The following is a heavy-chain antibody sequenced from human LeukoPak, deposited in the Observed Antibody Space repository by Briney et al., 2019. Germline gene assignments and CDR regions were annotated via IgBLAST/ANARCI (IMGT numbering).Heavy chain of an antibody. Sequence: AGSLSLTCAVSGFTFSKDYWTSIRQAPGKGLEWVGRIKSKSDGGTTDYGAPVKGRFTMSRDDSKNTLYLQMNSLKIEDTAVYYCSGIVGTGTVDSWGQGALVTVSS. CDR3: SGIVGTGTVDS. V-gene: IGHV3-15*01. D-gene: IGHD1-26*01. CDR1: GFTFSKDY. CDR2: IKSKSDGGTT. J-gene: IGHJ4*02.